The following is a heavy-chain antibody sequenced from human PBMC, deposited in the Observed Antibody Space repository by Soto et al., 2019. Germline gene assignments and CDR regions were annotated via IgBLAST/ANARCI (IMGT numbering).Heavy chain of an antibody. CDR2: INHSGST. CDR3: ARGRGGTTGTSIGMDV. CDR1: GGSISSHY. J-gene: IGHJ6*02. Sequence: SETLCLTCTVAGGSISSHYWSWIRQPPGKGLEWIGYINHSGSTNYNPSLKSRVTISVDTSKNQFSLKLSSVTAADTAVYYCARGRGGTTGTSIGMDVWGQGTTVTVSS. V-gene: IGHV4-59*11. D-gene: IGHD1-1*01.